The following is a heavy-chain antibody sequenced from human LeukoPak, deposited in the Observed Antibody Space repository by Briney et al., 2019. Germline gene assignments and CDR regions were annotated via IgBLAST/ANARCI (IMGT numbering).Heavy chain of an antibody. D-gene: IGHD3-3*01. J-gene: IGHJ4*02. CDR2: FDPEDGES. Sequence: WASVKVSCKVSGYTLTELSMHWVRQAPGKGLEWMGGFDPEDGESIYAQKFQGRVTMTEDTSTDTAYMELSSLRSEDTAVYYCATEAEWGPPRFDYWGQGTLVTVSS. CDR3: ATEAEWGPPRFDY. CDR1: GYTLTELS. V-gene: IGHV1-24*01.